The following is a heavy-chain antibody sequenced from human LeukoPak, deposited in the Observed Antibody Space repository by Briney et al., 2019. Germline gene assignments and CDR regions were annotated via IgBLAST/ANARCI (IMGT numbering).Heavy chain of an antibody. Sequence: ASVKVSCKASGYTFTGYYMHWVRRAPGQGLEWMGWINPNSGGTNYAQKFQGRVTMTRDTSISTAYMELSRLRSDDTAVYYCAREKRAAAGNFDYWGQGTLVTVSS. CDR3: AREKRAAAGNFDY. V-gene: IGHV1-2*02. CDR2: INPNSGGT. D-gene: IGHD6-13*01. J-gene: IGHJ4*02. CDR1: GYTFTGYY.